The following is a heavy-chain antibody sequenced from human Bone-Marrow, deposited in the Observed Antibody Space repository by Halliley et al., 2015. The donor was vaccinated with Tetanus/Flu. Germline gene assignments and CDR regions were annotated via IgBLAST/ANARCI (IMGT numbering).Heavy chain of an antibody. V-gene: IGHV4-59*08. D-gene: IGHD2-2*01. J-gene: IGHJ2*01. CDR2: IYYSGST. CDR3: ARHRGYCSSTSCLSFWYFDL. CDR1: GDSISSYY. Sequence: TLSLTCTVSGDSISSYYWSWIRQPPGKGLEWIGYIYYSGSTNYNPSLKSRVTISVDTSKNQFSLKLSSVTAADTAVYYCARHRGYCSSTSCLSFWYFDLWGRGTLVTVSS.